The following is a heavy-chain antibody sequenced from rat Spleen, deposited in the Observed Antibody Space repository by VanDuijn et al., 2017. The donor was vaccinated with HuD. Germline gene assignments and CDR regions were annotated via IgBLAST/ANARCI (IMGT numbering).Heavy chain of an antibody. J-gene: IGHJ2*01. Sequence: EVQLVETGGGLVHPGESLKLSCVASGFTFSSYWMFWIRQAPGEGLEWISSISNDGGNTYYPDSVKGRFTISRDNAKSTLYLQMNSLRSEDTATYYCTRDPGSPFDYWGQGVMVTVSS. CDR2: ISNDGGNT. V-gene: IGHV5-58*01. D-gene: IGHD1-4*01. CDR1: GFTFSSYW. CDR3: TRDPGSPFDY.